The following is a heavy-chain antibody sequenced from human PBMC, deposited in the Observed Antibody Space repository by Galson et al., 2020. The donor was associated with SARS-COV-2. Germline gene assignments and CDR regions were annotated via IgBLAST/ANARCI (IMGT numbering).Heavy chain of an antibody. CDR3: ARDGRAAVTIWLDP. J-gene: IGHJ5*02. Sequence: GESLKISCAASGFTVSNYNMNWVRQAPGKGLEWISSISTSSSTIYYAESVRGRFTISRDSAKNSLYLQMSSLRDEDTAVYYCARDGRAAVTIWLDPWGQGTLVTVSS. V-gene: IGHV3-48*02. CDR1: GFTVSNYN. CDR2: ISTSSSTI. D-gene: IGHD6-13*01.